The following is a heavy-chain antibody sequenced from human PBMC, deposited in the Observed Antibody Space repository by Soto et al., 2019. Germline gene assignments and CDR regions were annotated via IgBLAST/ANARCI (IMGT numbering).Heavy chain of an antibody. J-gene: IGHJ2*01. V-gene: IGHV4-4*02. CDR3: ARVGYTVTTWWYFDL. Sequence: QVQLQESGPGLVKPSGTLSLTCAVSSGSISSSNWWSWVRQPPGKGLEWIGEIYHSGSTNYNPSLKSRVTISVDKSKNQFSLKLSSVTAADTAVYYCARVGYTVTTWWYFDLWGRGTLVTVSS. CDR2: IYHSGST. CDR1: SGSISSSNW. D-gene: IGHD4-17*01.